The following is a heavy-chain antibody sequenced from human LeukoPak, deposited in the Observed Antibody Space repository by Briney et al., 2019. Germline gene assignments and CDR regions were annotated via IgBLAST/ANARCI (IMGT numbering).Heavy chain of an antibody. CDR2: IFYSGGT. D-gene: IGHD3-10*01. CDR1: GGSISSYY. V-gene: IGHV4-59*01. CDR3: ARALLWFGDYMDV. Sequence: PSETLSLTCTVSGGSISSYYWSWIRQPPGEGLEWIGHIFYSGGTYYNPSLKSRVTISVDTSKNQFSLKLSSVTAADTAVYYCARALLWFGDYMDVWGKGTTVTISS. J-gene: IGHJ6*03.